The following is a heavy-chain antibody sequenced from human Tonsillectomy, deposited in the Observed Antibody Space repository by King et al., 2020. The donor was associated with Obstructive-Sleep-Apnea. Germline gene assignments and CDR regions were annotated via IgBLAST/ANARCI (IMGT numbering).Heavy chain of an antibody. CDR2: IYYSGNT. V-gene: IGHV4-39*07. D-gene: IGHD3-9*01. CDR1: GGSVSSSSYY. CDR3: ARDQAGDYDVLTGYYPPNWFDP. Sequence: LQLQESGPGLVKPSETLSLTCSVSGGSVSSSSYYWGWIRQPPGKGLEWIGSIYYSGNTYYSPSLESRVTISLDTSKNQFSLNLSSVTAADTAVYYCARDQAGDYDVLTGYYPPNWFDPWGQGTLVTVSS. J-gene: IGHJ5*02.